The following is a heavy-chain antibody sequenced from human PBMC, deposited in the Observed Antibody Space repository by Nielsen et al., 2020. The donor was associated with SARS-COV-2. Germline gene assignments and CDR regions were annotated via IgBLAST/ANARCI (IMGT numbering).Heavy chain of an antibody. Sequence: SETLSLTCTVSGASISNHYWNWIRLPPGKGLEWIAFIYNTGRTSYNPSLQSRVTISSDTSKNQFSLKLTSVTAADMGVYFCARGDLVVVPSPLLGLGPIFYYFCLDVWGKGTTVIVSS. CDR3: ARGDLVVVPSPLLGLGPIFYYFCLDV. CDR1: GASISNHY. CDR2: IYNTGRT. D-gene: IGHD2-2*02. V-gene: IGHV4-4*09. J-gene: IGHJ6*03.